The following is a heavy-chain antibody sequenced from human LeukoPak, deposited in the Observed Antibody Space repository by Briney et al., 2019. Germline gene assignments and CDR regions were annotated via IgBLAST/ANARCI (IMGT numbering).Heavy chain of an antibody. D-gene: IGHD2/OR15-2a*01. V-gene: IGHV3-74*01. J-gene: IGHJ5*01. CDR2: LDRDGTTT. Sequence: GRSLRLSCVASGFTFSTYWMHWVRQAPGKGLEWVSRLDRDGTTTSYADSVYGRFTISRDNAKSTLYLQMRSLRAEDTAVYYCVRDTENIGYDAFEFWGHGTLVTVSS. CDR3: VRDTENIGYDAFEF. CDR1: GFTFSTYW.